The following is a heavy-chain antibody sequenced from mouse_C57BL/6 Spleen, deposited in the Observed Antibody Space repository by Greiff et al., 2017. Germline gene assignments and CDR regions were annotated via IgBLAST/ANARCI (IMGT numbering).Heavy chain of an antibody. CDR1: GYTFTSYT. J-gene: IGHJ1*03. V-gene: IGHV1-4*01. CDR3: AREDYYGSRYIDV. D-gene: IGHD1-1*01. CDR2: INPSSGYT. Sequence: QVQLQQSGAELARPGASVKMSCKASGYTFTSYTMHWVKQRPGQGLEWIGYINPSSGYTKYNQKFKDKATLTADKSSSTAYMQLSSLTSEDSAVYYCAREDYYGSRYIDVWGTGTTVTVSS.